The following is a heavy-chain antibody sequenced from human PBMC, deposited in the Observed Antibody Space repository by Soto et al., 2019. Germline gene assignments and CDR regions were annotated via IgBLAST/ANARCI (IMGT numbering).Heavy chain of an antibody. CDR2: ISAYNGNT. CDR3: ALRRLRDSMDFDY. V-gene: IGHV1-18*01. CDR1: GYTFTSYG. Sequence: ASVKVSCKASGYTFTSYGISWVRQPPGQGLEWTGWISAYNGNTNYAQKLQGRVTMTTDTSTSTAYMELRSLRSDDTAVYYCALRRLRDSMDFDYWGQGTLVTVSS. J-gene: IGHJ4*02. D-gene: IGHD3-22*01.